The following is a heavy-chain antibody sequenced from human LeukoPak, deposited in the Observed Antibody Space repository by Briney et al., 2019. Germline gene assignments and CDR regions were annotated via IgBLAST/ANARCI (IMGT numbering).Heavy chain of an antibody. CDR1: GFTFSSYW. CDR2: IKQDGSEK. D-gene: IGHD6-19*01. J-gene: IGHJ4*02. V-gene: IGHV3-7*01. CDR3: ARDSDSGWYYFDY. Sequence: GGSLRLSCAASGFTFSSYWMSWVRQAPGKGLEWVDNIKQDGSEKYYVDSVKGRFTISRDNAKNSLYLQMNSLRAEDTAVYYCARDSDSGWYYFDYWGQGTLVTVSS.